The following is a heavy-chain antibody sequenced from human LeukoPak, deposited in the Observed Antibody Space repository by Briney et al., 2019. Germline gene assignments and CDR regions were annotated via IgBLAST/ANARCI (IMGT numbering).Heavy chain of an antibody. CDR1: GFSFSVSG. Sequence: PGGSLRPSCAASGFSFSVSGMNWVRQAPGKGLEWVAYISSSSSNINYADSVKGRFTISRDNAKNSLYLQMNSLRAEDTAVYYCARGVYDSSGAMGYWGQGTLVTVSS. CDR3: ARGVYDSSGAMGY. CDR2: ISSSSSNI. J-gene: IGHJ4*02. V-gene: IGHV3-21*01. D-gene: IGHD3-22*01.